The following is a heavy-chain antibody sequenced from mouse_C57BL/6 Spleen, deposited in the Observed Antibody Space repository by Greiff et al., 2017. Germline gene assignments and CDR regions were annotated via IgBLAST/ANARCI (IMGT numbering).Heavy chain of an antibody. D-gene: IGHD3-2*02. J-gene: IGHJ2*01. CDR2: ISNGGGST. CDR1: GFTFSDYY. Sequence: EVKVVESGGGLVQPGGSLKLSCAASGFTFSDYYMYWVRQTPEKRLEWVAYISNGGGSTYYPDTVKGRFTISRDNAKNTLYLQMSRLKSEDTAMYYCARQSSGNVDYWGQGTTLTVSS. V-gene: IGHV5-12*01. CDR3: ARQSSGNVDY.